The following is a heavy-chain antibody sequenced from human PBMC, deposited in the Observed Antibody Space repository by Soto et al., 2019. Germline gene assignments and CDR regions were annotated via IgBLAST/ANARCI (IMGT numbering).Heavy chain of an antibody. Sequence: QVQLVQSGAEVKKPGSSVKVSCKASGGTFSSYAISWVRQAPGHGLEWMGGIIPIFGTANYAQKFQGRVTITADESTSTAYMELSSRRSEDTAVYYCARDHLPTYYYGSGSFYDAFDIWGQGTMVTVSS. J-gene: IGHJ3*02. CDR2: IIPIFGTA. V-gene: IGHV1-69*01. CDR1: GGTFSSYA. CDR3: ARDHLPTYYYGSGSFYDAFDI. D-gene: IGHD3-10*01.